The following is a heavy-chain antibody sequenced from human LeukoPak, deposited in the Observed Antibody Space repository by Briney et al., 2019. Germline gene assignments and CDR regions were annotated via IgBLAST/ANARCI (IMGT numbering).Heavy chain of an antibody. Sequence: PSETPSLTCTVSGGSISSYYWSWIRQPPGKGLEWIGYIYYSGSTNYNPSLKSRVTISVDTSKNQFSLKLSSVTAADTAVYYCAREGRSMGSWYFEYWGQGTLVTVSS. D-gene: IGHD6-13*01. V-gene: IGHV4-59*01. CDR3: AREGRSMGSWYFEY. J-gene: IGHJ4*02. CDR2: IYYSGST. CDR1: GGSISSYY.